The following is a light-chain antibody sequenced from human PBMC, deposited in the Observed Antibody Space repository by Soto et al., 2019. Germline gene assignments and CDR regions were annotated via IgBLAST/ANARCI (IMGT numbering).Light chain of an antibody. CDR3: QQANSFPLT. CDR2: TGS. Sequence: EIQMTQSPSSVSASVGDRVSITCRASQGISSWLAWYQQKPGRAPKLLIYTGSSLQSGVPLRFSGTGSGTDFTLTISSLQPEDVATYYWQQANSFPLTFGGGTKVEIK. V-gene: IGKV1-12*01. J-gene: IGKJ4*01. CDR1: QGISSW.